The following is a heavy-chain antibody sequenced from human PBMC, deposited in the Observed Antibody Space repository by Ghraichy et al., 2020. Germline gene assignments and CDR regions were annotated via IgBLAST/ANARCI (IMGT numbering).Heavy chain of an antibody. J-gene: IGHJ4*02. CDR2: ISGSGGST. CDR1: GFTFSSYA. Sequence: GGSRRLSCAASGFTFSSYAMSWVRQAPGKGLEWVSAISGSGGSTYYADSVKGRFTISRDNSKNTLYLQMNSLRAEDTAVYYCAKTTILFDLAVPYYFDYWGQGTLVTVSS. D-gene: IGHD1-14*01. V-gene: IGHV3-23*01. CDR3: AKTTILFDLAVPYYFDY.